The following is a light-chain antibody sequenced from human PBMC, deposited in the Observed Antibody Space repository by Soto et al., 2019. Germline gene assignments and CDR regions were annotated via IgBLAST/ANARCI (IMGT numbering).Light chain of an antibody. CDR1: PSIGRN. J-gene: IGKJ2*02. V-gene: IGKV1-39*01. CDR2: SAA. Sequence: DIPMTQSPSSLSASVGDRVTIACRASPSIGRNLIWYQQKPGKAPKVLINSAASLEDGVPSIFSGSGARTDFTLTRSSRQPDDFSTYCCQQSYNPPPCPFGTGTKLEI. CDR3: QQSYNPPPCP.